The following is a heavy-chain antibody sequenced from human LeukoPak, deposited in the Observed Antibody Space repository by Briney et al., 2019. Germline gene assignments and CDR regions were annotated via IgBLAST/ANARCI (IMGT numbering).Heavy chain of an antibody. CDR1: GGSISSSSYY. D-gene: IGHD3-22*01. CDR3: ARDTDYYDSSGQTRWFDP. J-gene: IGHJ5*02. V-gene: IGHV4-39*07. CDR2: IYYSGST. Sequence: PSETLSLTCTVSGGSISSSSYYWGWIRQPPGKGLEWIGSIYYSGSTYYNPSLKSRVTISVDTSKNQFSLKLSSVTAADTAVYYCARDTDYYDSSGQTRWFDPWGQGTLVTVSS.